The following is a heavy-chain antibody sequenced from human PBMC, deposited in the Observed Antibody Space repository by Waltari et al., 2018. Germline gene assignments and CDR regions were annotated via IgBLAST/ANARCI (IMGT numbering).Heavy chain of an antibody. V-gene: IGHV3-21*01. CDR3: ARRVGYYYGMDV. CDR1: GFTFSSYS. J-gene: IGHJ6*02. D-gene: IGHD1-26*01. Sequence: EVQLVESGGGLVKPGGSLRLSCAASGFTFSSYSMNWVRQAPGKGLEWVSSISSSSRYIYYADSVKGRFTISRDNAKNSLYLQMNSLRAEDTAVYYCARRVGYYYGMDVWGQGTTVTVSS. CDR2: ISSSSRYI.